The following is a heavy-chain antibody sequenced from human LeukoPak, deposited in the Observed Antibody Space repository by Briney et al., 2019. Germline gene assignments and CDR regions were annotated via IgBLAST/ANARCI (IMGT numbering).Heavy chain of an antibody. CDR2: INHSGST. V-gene: IGHV4-34*01. CDR1: GGSFSGYY. Sequence: SETLSLTCAVCGGSFSGYYWSWLRQPPGKGLEWIGEINHSGSTKYNPSLKSRVTISVDTSKNQFSLKLSSVTAADTAVYYCARGSVATLNWFDPWGQGTLVTVSS. D-gene: IGHD5-12*01. J-gene: IGHJ5*02. CDR3: ARGSVATLNWFDP.